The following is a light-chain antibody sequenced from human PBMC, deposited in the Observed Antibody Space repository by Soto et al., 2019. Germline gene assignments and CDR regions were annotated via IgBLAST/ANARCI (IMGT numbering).Light chain of an antibody. V-gene: IGKV1-5*03. CDR1: QSISSW. CDR2: KAS. J-gene: IGKJ1*01. CDR3: QQYNPYSRT. Sequence: DIQMTQSPSTLSASVGDRVTITCRASQSISSWLAWYQQKPGKAPKLLIYKASSLESWVPSRFSGSGSGTEFTLTISSLQPEDFATYYCQQYNPYSRTFGQGTKVDIK.